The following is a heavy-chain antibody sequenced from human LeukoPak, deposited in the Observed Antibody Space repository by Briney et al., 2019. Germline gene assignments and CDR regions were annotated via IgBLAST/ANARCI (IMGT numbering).Heavy chain of an antibody. CDR3: AKPLTSGWLYFXX. Sequence: SXTXTXXGXXIXSYYXSWIRQPAGKGLEWIGRIYTSGSTNYNPSLKSRVTMSVDTSKNQFSLKLSSVTAADTAVYYCAKPLTSGWLYFXXXGXG. V-gene: IGHV4-4*07. CDR1: GXXIXSYY. D-gene: IGHD6-19*01. J-gene: IGHJ4*01. CDR2: IYTSGST.